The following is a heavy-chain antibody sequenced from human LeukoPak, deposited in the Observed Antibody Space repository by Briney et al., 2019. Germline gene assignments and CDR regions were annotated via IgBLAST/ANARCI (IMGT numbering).Heavy chain of an antibody. V-gene: IGHV3-33*01. Sequence: GGSLRLSCAASGFTFSSYGMHWVRQAPGKGLEWVAVIWYDGSNKYYADSVKGRFTISRDNSKNTLYLQMNSLRAEDTAVYYCARDHGWELLPNYFDYWGQGTLVTVSS. CDR3: ARDHGWELLPNYFDY. CDR1: GFTFSSYG. CDR2: IWYDGSNK. J-gene: IGHJ4*02. D-gene: IGHD1-26*01.